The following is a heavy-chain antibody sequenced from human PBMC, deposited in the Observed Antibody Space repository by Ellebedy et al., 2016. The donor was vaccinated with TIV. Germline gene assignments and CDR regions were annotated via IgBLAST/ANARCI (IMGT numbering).Heavy chain of an antibody. Sequence: SVKVSXXASGFTFTSSAMQWVRQARGQRLEWIGWIVVGSGNTNYAQKFQERVTITRDMSTSTAYMELSSLRSEDTAVYYCAAGPPVRYYGSGPVDYWGQGTLVTVSS. CDR1: GFTFTSSA. CDR3: AAGPPVRYYGSGPVDY. D-gene: IGHD3-10*01. J-gene: IGHJ4*02. V-gene: IGHV1-58*02. CDR2: IVVGSGNT.